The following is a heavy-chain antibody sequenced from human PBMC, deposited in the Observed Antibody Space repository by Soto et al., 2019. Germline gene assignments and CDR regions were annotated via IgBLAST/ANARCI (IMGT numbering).Heavy chain of an antibody. Sequence: PSETLSLTCTVSGGSISSYYWSWIRQPAGKGLEWIGRIYTSGSTNYNPSLKSRVTMSVDTSKNQFSLKLSSVTAADTAVYYCARALSGGDFWSGRYNWFDSWGQGTLVTVSS. V-gene: IGHV4-4*07. CDR2: IYTSGST. J-gene: IGHJ5*01. CDR3: ARALSGGDFWSGRYNWFDS. D-gene: IGHD3-3*01. CDR1: GGSISSYY.